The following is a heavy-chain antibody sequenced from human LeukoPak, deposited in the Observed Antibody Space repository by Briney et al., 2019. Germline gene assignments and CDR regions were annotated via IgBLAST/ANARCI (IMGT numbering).Heavy chain of an antibody. CDR1: GFTFSSYT. Sequence: GGSLRLSCAASGFTFSSYTINWICQAPGKGLDWVSSISSTSSYIYYADSVKGRFTISRDNAKNSLYLQMNSLRAEDTAVYYCARVIGSCGYTRCHSHSDYWGRGTLVTVSS. D-gene: IGHD2-2*01. CDR2: ISSTSSYI. CDR3: ARVIGSCGYTRCHSHSDY. V-gene: IGHV3-21*01. J-gene: IGHJ4*02.